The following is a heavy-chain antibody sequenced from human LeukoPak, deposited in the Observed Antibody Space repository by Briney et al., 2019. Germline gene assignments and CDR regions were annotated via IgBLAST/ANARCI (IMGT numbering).Heavy chain of an antibody. CDR1: GFTFSSYA. V-gene: IGHV3-23*01. CDR3: ARGLRSGGFGHFDF. Sequence: PGGSLRLSCAASGFTFSSYAMSWVRQAPGQGLEWVSAISGSGGSTYYADSVKGRFTISRDNSKNTLYLQMNSLRAEDTAVYYCARGLRSGGFGHFDFWGQGTLVTVSS. J-gene: IGHJ4*02. CDR2: ISGSGGST. D-gene: IGHD2-15*01.